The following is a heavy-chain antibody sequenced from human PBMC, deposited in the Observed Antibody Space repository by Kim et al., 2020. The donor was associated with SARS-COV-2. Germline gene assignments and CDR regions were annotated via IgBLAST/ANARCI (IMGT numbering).Heavy chain of an antibody. CDR1: GFTFRNYG. CDR2: IWYDGSNK. D-gene: IGHD2-15*01. V-gene: IGHV3-33*01. J-gene: IGHJ4*02. CDR3: ARVDFFCSGGDCYSLIDY. Sequence: GGSLRLSCAASGFTFRNYGIHWVRQAPGKGLEWVAVIWYDGSNKYYADSVKGRFTISRDNSKNTLYLQMNSLRAEDTAVYYCARVDFFCSGGDCYSLIDYWGQGTLVTVSS.